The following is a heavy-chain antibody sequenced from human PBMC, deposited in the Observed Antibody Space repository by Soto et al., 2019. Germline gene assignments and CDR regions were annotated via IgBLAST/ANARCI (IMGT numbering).Heavy chain of an antibody. D-gene: IGHD3-22*01. Sequence: QVQLVQSGAEVKKPGSSVKVSCKASGGTFSNYAISWVRQAPGQGLEWMGGIIPLFGTANYAQNFQGRVTITADESTSTAYMELSSLRSEDTAFYYCARSQYNYYDSSGYYRRLRTWGQGTLVTVSS. CDR2: IIPLFGTA. V-gene: IGHV1-69*01. CDR3: ARSQYNYYDSSGYYRRLRT. CDR1: GGTFSNYA. J-gene: IGHJ5*02.